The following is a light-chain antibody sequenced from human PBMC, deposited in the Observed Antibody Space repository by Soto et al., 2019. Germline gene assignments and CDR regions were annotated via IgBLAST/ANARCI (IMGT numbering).Light chain of an antibody. J-gene: IGLJ2*01. V-gene: IGLV2-23*01. CDR2: EGS. CDR1: SSDVGSYNR. Sequence: QSALTQPASVSGSPGQSITISCTGTSSDVGSYNRVSWYQQHPGKAPKLMIYEGSKRPSGVSNRFSGSKSGNTASLTISGLQDEDEADYCCCSDAGMSTLFGGGTKLTVL. CDR3: CSDAGMSTL.